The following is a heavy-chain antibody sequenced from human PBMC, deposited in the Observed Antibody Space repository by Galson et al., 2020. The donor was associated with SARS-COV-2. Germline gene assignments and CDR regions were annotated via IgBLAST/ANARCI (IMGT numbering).Heavy chain of an antibody. J-gene: IGHJ4*02. CDR3: TATRAY. D-gene: IGHD1-26*01. V-gene: IGHV3-74*01. CDR1: GFTFSSFW. CDR2: INSEGNIT. Sequence: GGSLRLSCTASGFTFSSFWMHWVRQAPGKGLVWVSRINSEGNITSYADSVKGRFTISRDNAKNTLYLQMNSLRAEDTAVYYCTATRAYWGQGTRVTVSS.